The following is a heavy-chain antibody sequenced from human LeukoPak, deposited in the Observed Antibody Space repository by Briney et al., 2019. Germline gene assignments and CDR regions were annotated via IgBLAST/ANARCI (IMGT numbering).Heavy chain of an antibody. D-gene: IGHD5-24*01. CDR1: GFTFSNAW. J-gene: IGHJ2*01. V-gene: IGHV3-15*01. Sequence: PGGSLRLSCAASGFTFSNAWMSWVRQAPGKGLEWVGRIKSKTDGGTTDYAAPVKGRFTISRDDSKNTLYLQMNSLKTEDTAVYYCTTDGASEMSPFDPWGRGTLVTVSS. CDR2: IKSKTDGGTT. CDR3: TTDGASEMSPFDP.